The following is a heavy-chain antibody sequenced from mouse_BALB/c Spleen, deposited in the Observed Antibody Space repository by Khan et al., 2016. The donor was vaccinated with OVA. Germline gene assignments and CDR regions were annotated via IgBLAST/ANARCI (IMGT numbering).Heavy chain of an antibody. CDR1: GFSLTSYG. D-gene: IGHD1-1*01. J-gene: IGHJ3*01. CDR3: ALYYYGRAWFAY. V-gene: IGHV2-3*01. CDR2: IWRDVST. Sequence: QVQLQQSGPGLVAPSQSLSISCTVSGFSLTSYGVGWVRQPPGKGLEWLGVIWRDVSTNYHSALISRLSISKDNSKCQVFLKLNSLQTDDTATCYCALYYYGRAWFAYWGQGTLVTVSA.